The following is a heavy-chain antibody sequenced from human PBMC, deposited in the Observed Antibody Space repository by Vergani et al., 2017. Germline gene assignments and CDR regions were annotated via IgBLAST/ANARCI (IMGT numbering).Heavy chain of an antibody. Sequence: QLQLQESGSGLVKPSETLSLTCTVSGGSISSSSYYWGWIRQPPGKGLEWIGSIYYSGSTYYNPSLKSRVTISVDTSKNQFSLKLSSVTAADTAVYYCARERPMITFGGSPPNDYWGQGTLVTVSS. D-gene: IGHD3-16*01. CDR1: GGSISSSSYY. V-gene: IGHV4-39*07. CDR3: ARERPMITFGGSPPNDY. J-gene: IGHJ4*02. CDR2: IYYSGST.